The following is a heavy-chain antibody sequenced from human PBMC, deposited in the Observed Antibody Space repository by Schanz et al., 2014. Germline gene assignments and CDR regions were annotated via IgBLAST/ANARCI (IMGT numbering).Heavy chain of an antibody. CDR2: INPSGVST. CDR1: GYTFTRYY. CDR3: AFDRDDAYDI. V-gene: IGHV1-46*01. D-gene: IGHD3-9*01. Sequence: QVQLVQSGAEVKKPGASVKVSCKASGYTFTRYYIHWVRQAPGQGLEWMGIINPSGVSTSSAQEFQGRVTMTRDTSTSTLQMELSSLRSEDTAVYYCAFDRDDAYDIWGQGTTVTVSS. J-gene: IGHJ3*02.